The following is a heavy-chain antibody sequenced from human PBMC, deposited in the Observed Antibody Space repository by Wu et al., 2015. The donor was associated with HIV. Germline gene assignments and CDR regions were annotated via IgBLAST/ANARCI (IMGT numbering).Heavy chain of an antibody. CDR2: ISAQNGNT. CDR1: GYTFSDYY. D-gene: IGHD3-22*01. Sequence: QVQLVQSGAEVKKPGASVKVSCKASGYTFSDYYIHWVRQAPGQGLEWMGWISAQNGNTKYGQKFQGRVTMTTETSSNTAYMELRSLRSDDTAVYFXARGHYYDASSSPLYWGPGTRVTVSS. J-gene: IGHJ4*02. CDR3: ARGHYYDASSSPLY. V-gene: IGHV1-18*04.